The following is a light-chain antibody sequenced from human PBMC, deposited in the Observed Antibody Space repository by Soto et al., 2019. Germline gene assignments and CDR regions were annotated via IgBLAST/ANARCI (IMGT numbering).Light chain of an antibody. CDR1: QSISSW. CDR2: DAS. CDR3: QQYNSYSLTWT. J-gene: IGKJ1*01. V-gene: IGKV1-5*01. Sequence: DIQMTQSPSTLSASVGDRVTITCRASQSISSWLGWYQQKPGKAPKLLIYDASSLESGVPSRFSGSGSGTEFTLTISSLQPDDFATYYCQQYNSYSLTWTFGQGTKVEIK.